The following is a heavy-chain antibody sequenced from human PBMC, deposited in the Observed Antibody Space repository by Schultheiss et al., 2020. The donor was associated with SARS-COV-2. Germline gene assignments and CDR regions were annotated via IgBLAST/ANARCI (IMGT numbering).Heavy chain of an antibody. J-gene: IGHJ4*02. CDR3: AKDHCSGGSCGGGNSGDY. V-gene: IGHV3-7*03. CDR2: IKQDGSEK. D-gene: IGHD2-15*01. Sequence: GGSLRLSCAASGFTFSSYSMNWVRQAPGKGLEWVANIKQDGSEKYYVDSVKGRFTISRDNAKNTLYLQMNSLRAEDTAVYYCAKDHCSGGSCGGGNSGDYWGQGTLVTVSS. CDR1: GFTFSSYS.